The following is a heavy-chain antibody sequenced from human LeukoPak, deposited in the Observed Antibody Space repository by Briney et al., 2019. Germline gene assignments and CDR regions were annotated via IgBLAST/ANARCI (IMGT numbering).Heavy chain of an antibody. Sequence: ASVKVSCKASGYTFTGYYMHWVRQAPGQGLEWMGWINPNSGGTNYAQKFQGWVTMTRDTSISTAYMELSRLRSDDTAVYYCARKGVYGSGSYYKEYYFDYWGQGTLVTVSS. V-gene: IGHV1-2*04. CDR1: GYTFTGYY. J-gene: IGHJ4*02. D-gene: IGHD3-10*01. CDR2: INPNSGGT. CDR3: ARKGVYGSGSYYKEYYFDY.